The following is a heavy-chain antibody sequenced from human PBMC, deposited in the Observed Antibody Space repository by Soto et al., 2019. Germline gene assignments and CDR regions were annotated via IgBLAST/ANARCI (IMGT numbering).Heavy chain of an antibody. Sequence: PGGCLRLSCAASGFTFSSYDMSWVRQSPGMGLEWVSTFSRRGDTTYYADSVRGRFTISRDISKNTLSLQMNSLRAEDTAVYYCAKATALAGDSVTPSGALDYCGHGTLVTGSS. CDR3: AKATALAGDSVTPSGALDY. CDR2: FSRRGDTT. J-gene: IGHJ4*01. V-gene: IGHV3-23*01. CDR1: GFTFSSYD. D-gene: IGHD2-21*02.